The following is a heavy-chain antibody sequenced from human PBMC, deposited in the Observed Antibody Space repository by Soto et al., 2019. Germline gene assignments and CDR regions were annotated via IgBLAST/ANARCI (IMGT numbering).Heavy chain of an antibody. CDR3: AAGGGLPRYY. CDR1: GGSISSGGYS. J-gene: IGHJ4*02. Sequence: QLQLQESGSGLVKPSQTLSLTCAVSGGSISSGGYSWSWIRQPPGKGLEWIGYIYHSGSTYYNPSRKSRVTIAVDRSKLQFSLKLSSVTAADTAVYYFAAGGGLPRYYWGQGTLVTVSS. D-gene: IGHD5-12*01. CDR2: IYHSGST. V-gene: IGHV4-30-2*01.